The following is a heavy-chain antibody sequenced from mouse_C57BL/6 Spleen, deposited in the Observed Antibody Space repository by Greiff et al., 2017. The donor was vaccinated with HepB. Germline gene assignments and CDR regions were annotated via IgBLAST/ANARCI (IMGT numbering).Heavy chain of an antibody. J-gene: IGHJ4*01. Sequence: VHLVESGPGLVAPSQSLSITCTVSGFSLTSYAISWVRQPPGKGLEWLGVIWTGGGTNYNSALKSRLSISKDNSKSQVFLKMNSLQTDDTARYYCARNPLTGTGYAMDYWGQGTSVTVSS. D-gene: IGHD4-1*01. CDR1: GFSLTSYA. CDR2: IWTGGGT. V-gene: IGHV2-9-1*01. CDR3: ARNPLTGTGYAMDY.